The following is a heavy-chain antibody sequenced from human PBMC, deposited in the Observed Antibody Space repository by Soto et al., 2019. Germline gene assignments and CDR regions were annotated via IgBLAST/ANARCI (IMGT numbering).Heavy chain of an antibody. CDR2: VSGYNDKT. CDR3: ARDFYPVAYFFDY. Sequence: QVQLVQSGAEVKKPGASVTVSCTASGYTFTNHGISWVRQAPGQGLGRMGWVSGYNDKTKSEQKFQAKVTMTTDTTTITAYMELRSLISDFTAVYYCARDFYPVAYFFDYLGQGTLFTVCS. CDR1: GYTFTNHG. V-gene: IGHV1-18*04. D-gene: IGHD2-21*01. J-gene: IGHJ4*02.